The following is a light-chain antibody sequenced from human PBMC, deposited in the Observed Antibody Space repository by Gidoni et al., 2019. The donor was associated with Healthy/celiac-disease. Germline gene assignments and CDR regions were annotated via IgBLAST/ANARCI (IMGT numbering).Light chain of an antibody. J-gene: IGKJ1*01. V-gene: IGKV1-39*01. CDR2: AAS. CDR1: QSISSY. CDR3: QQNYSTPPR. Sequence: DIQMTQSPSSLSASVGDRVTITCRASQSISSYLNWYQQKPGKAPKLLIYAASSLQSGVPSRFSGRGSGTDFTLTISSLQPEDFATYYCQQNYSTPPRFGQGTKVEIK.